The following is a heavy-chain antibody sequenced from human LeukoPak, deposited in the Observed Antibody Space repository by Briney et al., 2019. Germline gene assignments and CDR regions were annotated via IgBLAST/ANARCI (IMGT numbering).Heavy chain of an antibody. D-gene: IGHD6-13*01. CDR1: GFTFSSYG. J-gene: IGHJ4*02. CDR3: ARDRGAAGEAEYYFDY. Sequence: GRSLRLSCAASGFTFSSYGMHWVRQAPGKGLEWVAVIWYDGSNKYYADSVKGRFTISRDNSKNTLYLQMNSLRAEDTAVYYCARDRGAAGEAEYYFDYWGQGTLVTVSS. CDR2: IWYDGSNK. V-gene: IGHV3-33*01.